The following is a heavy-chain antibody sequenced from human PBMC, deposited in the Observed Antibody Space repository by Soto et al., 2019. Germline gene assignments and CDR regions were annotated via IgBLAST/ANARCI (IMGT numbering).Heavy chain of an antibody. Sequence: QLQLQESGPGLVKPSETLSLTCTGSGGSISSRGYSWGWIRQPPGKGLEWSGTIYYSGSTYYNPSLTGLVTLSVDTSKNQVSLKLSSVTAADTAVYYCATSNWFDPWGQGTLVTVSS. CDR1: GGSISSRGYS. CDR3: ATSNWFDP. V-gene: IGHV4-39*01. CDR2: IYYSGST. J-gene: IGHJ5*02.